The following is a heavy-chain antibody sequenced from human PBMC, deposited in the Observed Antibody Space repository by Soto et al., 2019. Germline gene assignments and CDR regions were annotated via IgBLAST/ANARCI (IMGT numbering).Heavy chain of an antibody. CDR3: ARGARGGTGYSYGKLRYYFDY. CDR1: GGTFSSYA. V-gene: IGHV1-69*12. J-gene: IGHJ4*02. CDR2: IIPIFGTA. D-gene: IGHD5-18*01. Sequence: QVQLVQSGAEVKKPGSSVKVSCKASGGTFSSYAISWVRQAPGQGLEWMGGIIPIFGTANYAQKFQGRVTSTVDESKSTAYMELSSLRSEDPAVYYCARGARGGTGYSYGKLRYYFDYWGQGTLVTVSS.